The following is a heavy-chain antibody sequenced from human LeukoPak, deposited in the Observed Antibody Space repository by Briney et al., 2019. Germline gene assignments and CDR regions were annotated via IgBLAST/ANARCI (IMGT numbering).Heavy chain of an antibody. CDR2: INHSGST. J-gene: IGHJ4*02. CDR1: GGSFSGYY. Sequence: SETLSLTCAVYGGSFSGYYWSWIRQPPGKGLEWIGEINHSGSTNYNPSLKSRVTISVDTSKNQFSLKLSSVTAADTAVYYCARYMTTVTWSLDYWGQGTLVTVSS. CDR3: ARYMTTVTWSLDY. D-gene: IGHD4-11*01. V-gene: IGHV4-34*01.